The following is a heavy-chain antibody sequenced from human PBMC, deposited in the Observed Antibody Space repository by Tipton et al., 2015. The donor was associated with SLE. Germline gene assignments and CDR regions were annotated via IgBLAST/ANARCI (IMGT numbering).Heavy chain of an antibody. CDR1: GFTFSTYE. D-gene: IGHD2-2*01. CDR3: ARAGCSRTSCPGGFDI. Sequence: SLRLSCAASGFTFSTYEMNWVRQAPGKGLEWLSYVSATGITTYYAGSVEGRFTISRDNANNLVNLQMNGLRAEDTALYYCARAGCSRTSCPGGFDIWGQGTMVTVSS. J-gene: IGHJ3*02. CDR2: VSATGITT. V-gene: IGHV3-48*03.